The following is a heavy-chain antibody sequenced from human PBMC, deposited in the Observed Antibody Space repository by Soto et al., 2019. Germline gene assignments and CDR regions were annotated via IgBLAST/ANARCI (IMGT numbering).Heavy chain of an antibody. CDR1: GGSISSYY. CDR3: ARGFLEWLLNPYYYYYYMDV. V-gene: IGHV4-59*01. CDR2: IYYSGST. J-gene: IGHJ6*03. D-gene: IGHD3-3*01. Sequence: SETLSLTCTVSGGSISSYYWSWIRQPPGKGLEWIGYIYYSGSTNYNPSLKSRVTMSVDTSKNQFSLKLSSVTAADTAVYYCARGFLEWLLNPYYYYYYMDVWGKGTTVTVSS.